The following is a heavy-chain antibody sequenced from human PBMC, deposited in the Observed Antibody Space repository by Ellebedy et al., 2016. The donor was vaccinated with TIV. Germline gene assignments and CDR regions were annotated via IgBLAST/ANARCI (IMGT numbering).Heavy chain of an antibody. Sequence: GESLKISXAASGFTVSSNYMSWVRQAPGKGLEWVSVIYSGGSTYYADSVKGRFTISRDNSKNTLYLQMNSLRAEDTAVYYCARDCSGGSCQYHYGMDVWGQGTTVTVSS. CDR1: GFTVSSNY. CDR2: IYSGGST. CDR3: ARDCSGGSCQYHYGMDV. J-gene: IGHJ6*02. V-gene: IGHV3-53*01. D-gene: IGHD2-15*01.